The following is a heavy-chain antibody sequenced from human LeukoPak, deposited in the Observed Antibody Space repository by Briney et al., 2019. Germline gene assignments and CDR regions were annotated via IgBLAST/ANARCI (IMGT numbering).Heavy chain of an antibody. D-gene: IGHD5-12*01. CDR1: GYTFTGYY. V-gene: IGHV1-2*04. CDR3: ARAAYGGYGPPDY. CDR2: INPNSGGT. J-gene: IGHJ4*02. Sequence: ASVKVSSTAPGYTFTGYYMHWVRQAPGQGLERMGWINPNSGGTHYAQKCQGWVTMTRDTSISTAYMELSTLESDDTAVYYCARAAYGGYGPPDYWGQGTLVTVSS.